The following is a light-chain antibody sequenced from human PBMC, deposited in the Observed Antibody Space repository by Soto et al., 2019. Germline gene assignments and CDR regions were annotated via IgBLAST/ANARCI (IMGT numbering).Light chain of an antibody. CDR3: HQLHIYPLI. CDR2: GAS. Sequence: DIQMTQSPFSLAASVGDRVTVSCRSSQSIDTFLNWYRHKPGKAPELLIFGASRLHSGVPSRFSGGGSGTEFTLNISSLQPEDFATYYCHQLHIYPLIFGGGTKVEVK. V-gene: IGKV1-39*01. J-gene: IGKJ4*01. CDR1: QSIDTF.